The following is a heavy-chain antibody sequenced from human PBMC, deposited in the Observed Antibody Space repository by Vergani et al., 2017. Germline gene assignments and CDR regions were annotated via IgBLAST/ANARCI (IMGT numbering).Heavy chain of an antibody. Sequence: EVQVVESGGGLIKPGGYLRLSCVVSGITFKNAWINWVRQAPGKGLEWIGRIRSRNDGGTADYAAPLKGRFTISRDDSKDSAFLLLNNLKTEDTAVYFCYTDYHDYWGQGTLVTVSS. J-gene: IGHJ4*02. CDR3: YTDYHDY. CDR1: GITFKNAW. D-gene: IGHD2-2*02. CDR2: IRSRNDGGTA. V-gene: IGHV3-15*01.